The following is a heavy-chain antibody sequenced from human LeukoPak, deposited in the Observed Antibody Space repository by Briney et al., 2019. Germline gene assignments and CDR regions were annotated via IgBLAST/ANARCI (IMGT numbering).Heavy chain of an antibody. J-gene: IGHJ4*02. CDR3: ARAPQYYDFWSGYPSAYYFDY. CDR2: IYDSGST. CDR1: GGSISSGSYY. Sequence: PSETLSLTCTVSGGSISSGSYYWSWIRQPAGKGLEWIGSIYDSGSTYYNASLQSRVTISIDTSKNQFSLKLSSVTAADTAVYYCARAPQYYDFWSGYPSAYYFDYWGQGTLVTVSS. D-gene: IGHD3-3*01. V-gene: IGHV4-61*10.